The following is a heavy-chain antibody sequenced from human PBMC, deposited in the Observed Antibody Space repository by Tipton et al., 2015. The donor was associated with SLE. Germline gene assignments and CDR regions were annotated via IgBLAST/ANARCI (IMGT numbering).Heavy chain of an antibody. D-gene: IGHD5-12*01. J-gene: IGHJ4*02. V-gene: IGHV4-39*07. CDR2: IFYTGST. CDR1: DGSIRSTNYC. CDR3: ARRHYSGPSDS. Sequence: LRLSCTVSDGSIRSTNYCWGWIRQPPGKGLEWIGSIFYTGSTYYDPSLKSRVSFSIDTSKHQFSLKLNSVTAADTAVYYCARRHYSGPSDSWGQGTLVTVSS.